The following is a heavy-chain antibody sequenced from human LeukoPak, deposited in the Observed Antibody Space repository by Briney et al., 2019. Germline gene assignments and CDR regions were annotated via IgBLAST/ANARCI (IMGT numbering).Heavy chain of an antibody. CDR2: IRYDGSNK. CDR1: GFTFSSYG. Sequence: GGSLRLSCTASGFTFSSYGMHWVRQAPGKGLERVAFIRYDGSNKYYADPVKGRFTISRDNSNNTLYLQINNLRGEDTAVYSCASYINYWGQGTLVTVSS. J-gene: IGHJ4*02. V-gene: IGHV3-30*02. D-gene: IGHD5-18*01. CDR3: ASYINY.